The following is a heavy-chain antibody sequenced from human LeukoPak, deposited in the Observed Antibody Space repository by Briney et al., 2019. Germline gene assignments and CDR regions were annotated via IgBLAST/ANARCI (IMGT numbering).Heavy chain of an antibody. CDR3: ASVDFDNNAHYHYYLPN. CDR2: IKQDGSQK. V-gene: IGHV3-7*01. D-gene: IGHD2/OR15-2a*01. CDR1: GFRFNRFS. J-gene: IGHJ4*02. Sequence: GGSLRLSCAASGFRFNRFSMSWVRQTPGKGLGWVANIKQDGSQKEYADSVKGRFAISRDNANNFLDLQMNSLRAEDTGVYYCASVDFDNNAHYHYYLPNWGQGTRVTVSS.